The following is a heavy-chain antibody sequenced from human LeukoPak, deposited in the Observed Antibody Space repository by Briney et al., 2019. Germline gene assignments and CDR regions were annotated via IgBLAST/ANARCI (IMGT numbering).Heavy chain of an antibody. CDR3: ARDSGSSWYRNGGYYFDY. CDR1: GYTFTGYY. J-gene: IGHJ4*02. V-gene: IGHV1-2*02. Sequence: GASVKVSCKASGYTFTGYYMHWVRQAPGQGLEWMGWINPNSGGTNYAQKFQGRVTMTRDTSISTAYMELSRLRSDDTAVYYCARDSGSSWYRNGGYYFDYWGQGTLVTVSS. CDR2: INPNSGGT. D-gene: IGHD6-13*01.